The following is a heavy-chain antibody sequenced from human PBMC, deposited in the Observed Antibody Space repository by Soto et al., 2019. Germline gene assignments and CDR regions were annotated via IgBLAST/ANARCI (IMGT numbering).Heavy chain of an antibody. CDR1: GFTFSSYA. J-gene: IGHJ3*02. CDR3: ARDRYSSGREDAFDI. CDR2: ISYDGSNK. D-gene: IGHD6-19*01. Sequence: QVQLVESGGGVVQPGRSLRLSCAASGFTFSSYAMHWVRQAPGKGLEWVAVISYDGSNKYYADSVKGRFTISRDNSKNTLYLQMNSVRAEDTAVYYWARDRYSSGREDAFDIWGQGTMVTVSS. V-gene: IGHV3-30-3*01.